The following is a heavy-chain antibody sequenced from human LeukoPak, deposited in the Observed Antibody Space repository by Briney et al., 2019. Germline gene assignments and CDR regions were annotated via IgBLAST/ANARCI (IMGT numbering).Heavy chain of an antibody. V-gene: IGHV3-74*01. CDR3: ARGRYCSGGSCYVDY. CDR2: INSDGSST. Sequence: GGSLRLSCAASGFTLSSYWMHWVRQAPGKGLVWVSRINSDGSSTSYADSVKGRFTISRDNAKNTLYLQMNSLRAEDTAVYYCARGRYCSGGSCYVDYWGQGTLVTVSS. CDR1: GFTLSSYW. J-gene: IGHJ4*02. D-gene: IGHD2-15*01.